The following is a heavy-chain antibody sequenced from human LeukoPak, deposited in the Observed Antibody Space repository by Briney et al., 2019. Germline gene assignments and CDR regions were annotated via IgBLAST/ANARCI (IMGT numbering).Heavy chain of an antibody. J-gene: IGHJ3*02. CDR2: FYHSGST. CDR1: GYSISSGYY. V-gene: IGHV4-38-2*01. Sequence: SETLSLTCAVSGYSISSGYYWGWIRQPPGKGLEWIGSFYHSGSTYYNPSLKSRVTISVDTSNNQFSLKLSSVTAADTAVYYCARTDGYQDAFDIWGQGTMDTVSS. CDR3: ARTDGYQDAFDI. D-gene: IGHD5-24*01.